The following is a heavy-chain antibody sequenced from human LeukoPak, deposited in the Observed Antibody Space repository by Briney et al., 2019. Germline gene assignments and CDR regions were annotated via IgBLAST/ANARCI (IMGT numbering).Heavy chain of an antibody. CDR2: ISAYNGNT. V-gene: IGHV1-18*01. J-gene: IGHJ4*02. Sequence: GASVKVSCKASGYTVTSYVISGVRQAPAQGGEGMGWISAYNGNTNYEQKLQGRITMTTETSTSKDYMDLRRMRSADTAVYYCERNWRRYDYAWASYRYTAPDYWGQGTLVTVSS. D-gene: IGHD3-16*02. CDR3: ERNWRRYDYAWASYRYTAPDY. CDR1: GYTVTSYV.